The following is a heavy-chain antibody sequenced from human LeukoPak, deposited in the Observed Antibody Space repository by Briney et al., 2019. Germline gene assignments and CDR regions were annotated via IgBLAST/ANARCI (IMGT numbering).Heavy chain of an antibody. CDR3: ARDYRGGAGTIDY. CDR1: GFIFSGYA. CDR2: ISSDESGK. J-gene: IGHJ4*02. V-gene: IGHV3-30*10. Sequence: PGGSLRLSCAASGFIFSGYAMHWVRQAPGKGLNWVAVISSDESGKYYTESVKGRFTISRDNSRNTFYLQLNSLRIEDTAMYFCARDYRGGAGTIDYWGQGTLVTVSS. D-gene: IGHD2-21*01.